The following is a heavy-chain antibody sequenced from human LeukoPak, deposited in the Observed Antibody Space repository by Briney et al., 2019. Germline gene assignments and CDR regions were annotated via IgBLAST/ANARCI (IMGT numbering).Heavy chain of an antibody. CDR1: GFTFSRYN. CDR3: ARDYGDHGEYFDY. J-gene: IGHJ4*02. V-gene: IGHV3-48*02. CDR2: ISSSSSPR. Sequence: GGSLRLSCAASGFTFSRYNMNWVRRAPGKGLEWVSYISSSSSPRYYAYSVKGRFSISRDNAKNSLYLQMNSLRDEDTAVYYCARDYGDHGEYFDYWGQGTLVTVSS. D-gene: IGHD4-17*01.